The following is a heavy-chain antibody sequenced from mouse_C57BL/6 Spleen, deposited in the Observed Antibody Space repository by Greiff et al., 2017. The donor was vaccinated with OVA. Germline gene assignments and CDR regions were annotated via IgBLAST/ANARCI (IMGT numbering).Heavy chain of an antibody. Sequence: EVQLVESGGDLVKPGGSLKLSCAASGFTFSSYGMSWVRQTPDKRLEWVATISSGGSYTYYPDSVKGRFTISRDNAKNTLYLQMSSLKSEDTAMYYCARLYDEDAMDYWGQGTSVTVSS. CDR3: ARLYDEDAMDY. V-gene: IGHV5-6*01. CDR1: GFTFSSYG. J-gene: IGHJ4*01. D-gene: IGHD2-12*01. CDR2: ISSGGSYT.